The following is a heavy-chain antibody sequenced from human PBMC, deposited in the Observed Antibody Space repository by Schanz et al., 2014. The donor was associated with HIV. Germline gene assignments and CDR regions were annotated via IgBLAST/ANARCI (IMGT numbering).Heavy chain of an antibody. J-gene: IGHJ6*02. Sequence: QVQLVQSGAEVKKPGSSVKVFCRASGGTFINYAFSWVRQAPGQGLEWMGMIKTSGGTTTYAQKFQGRVTLTRDTTATTVYMELSSLKSEDTAVYYCARTHYSVVSSRAMDVWGQGTTVTVS. CDR3: ARTHYSVVSSRAMDV. CDR1: GGTFINYA. V-gene: IGHV1-46*01. CDR2: IKTSGGTT. D-gene: IGHD2-15*01.